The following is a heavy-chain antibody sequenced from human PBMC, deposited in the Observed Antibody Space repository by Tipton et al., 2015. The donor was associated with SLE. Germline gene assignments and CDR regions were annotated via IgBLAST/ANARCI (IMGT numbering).Heavy chain of an antibody. Sequence: TLSLTCTVSGDSISSDDYYWSWIRQHPGKGLEWIGYIYYRGSTNYNPSLKSRVTISVDTSKNQFSLKLSSVTAADTAVYYCARTGILTGADYWGQGTLVTVSP. CDR3: ARTGILTGADY. V-gene: IGHV4-31*03. CDR1: GDSISSDDYY. CDR2: IYYRGST. D-gene: IGHD3-9*01. J-gene: IGHJ4*02.